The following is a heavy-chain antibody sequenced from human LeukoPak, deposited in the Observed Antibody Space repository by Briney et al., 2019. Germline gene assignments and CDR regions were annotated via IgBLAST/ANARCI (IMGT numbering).Heavy chain of an antibody. Sequence: GGSLRLSCAASGFTFSSYSMNWVRQAPGKGLEWVSSISSSSSYIYYADSVKGRFTISRDNAKNSLYLQMNSLRAEDTAVYSCAKDSSSWPYYFDYWGQGTLVTVSS. D-gene: IGHD6-13*01. CDR1: GFTFSSYS. J-gene: IGHJ4*02. V-gene: IGHV3-21*04. CDR3: AKDSSSWPYYFDY. CDR2: ISSSSSYI.